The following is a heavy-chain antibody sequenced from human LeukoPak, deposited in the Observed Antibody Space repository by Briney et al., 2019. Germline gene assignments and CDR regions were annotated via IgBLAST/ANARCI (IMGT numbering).Heavy chain of an antibody. D-gene: IGHD2/OR15-2a*01. CDR2: ISGDGGST. Sequence: GGSLRLSCAASGFTFDDYAMHWVRQAPGKGLEWVSLISGDGGSTYYADSVKGRFTNSRDNSKNSLYLQMNSLRTEDTALYYCAKGPSNRLRYYYYYYYMDVWGKGTTVTVSS. J-gene: IGHJ6*03. V-gene: IGHV3-43*02. CDR1: GFTFDDYA. CDR3: AKGPSNRLRYYYYYYYMDV.